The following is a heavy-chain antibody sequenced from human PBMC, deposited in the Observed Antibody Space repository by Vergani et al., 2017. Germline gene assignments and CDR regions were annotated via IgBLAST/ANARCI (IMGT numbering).Heavy chain of an antibody. D-gene: IGHD7-27*01. Sequence: EVQLVESGGGWVKPGGSLRLSCAASGFSFSNAWMTWVRQGAGRGLEWVGCIQSQIGGGTTDYAAPGKGRFTISRDESTNLLYLHMNSLKTGDTAVYYCTTLSPNWAHWWGQGTLVNVSS. J-gene: IGHJ4*02. V-gene: IGHV3-15*01. CDR1: GFSFSNAW. CDR2: IQSQIGGGTT. CDR3: TTLSPNWAHW.